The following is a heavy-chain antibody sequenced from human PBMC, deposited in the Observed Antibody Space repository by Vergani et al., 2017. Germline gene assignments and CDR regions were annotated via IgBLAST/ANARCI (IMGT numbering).Heavy chain of an antibody. D-gene: IGHD2-2*01. CDR2: IYSGGST. J-gene: IGHJ6*02. V-gene: IGHV3-53*04. CDR3: TTDALYCSSTSCYAGYGMDV. CDR1: GFTVSSNY. Sequence: EVQLVESGGVVVQPGGSLRLSCAASGFTVSSNYMSWVRQAPGKGLEWVSVIYSGGSTYYADSVKGRFTISRHNSKNTLYLQMNSLRAEDTAVYYCTTDALYCSSTSCYAGYGMDVWGQGTTVTVSS.